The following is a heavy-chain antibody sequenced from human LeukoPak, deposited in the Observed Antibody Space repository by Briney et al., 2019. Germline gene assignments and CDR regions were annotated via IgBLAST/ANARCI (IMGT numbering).Heavy chain of an antibody. CDR1: GYSISSGYY. V-gene: IGHV4-38-2*01. D-gene: IGHD6-19*01. CDR3: ARFSSGWYNYWFDP. CDR2: XYHSGST. J-gene: IGHJ5*02. Sequence: PSETLSLTCAVSGYSISSGYYXXXXXXPXXXXXXXXGSXYHSGSTYYNPSLKSRVXXSVDTSKNQFSLKLSSVTAADTAVYYCARFSSGWYNYWFDPWGQGTLVTVSS.